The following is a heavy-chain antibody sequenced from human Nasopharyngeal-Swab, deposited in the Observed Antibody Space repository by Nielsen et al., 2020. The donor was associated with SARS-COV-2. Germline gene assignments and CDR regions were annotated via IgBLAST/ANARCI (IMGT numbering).Heavy chain of an antibody. Sequence: SETLSLTCTVSGGSISSYYWSWIRQLPGKGLEWIGYIYYIGSTNYNPSLKSRVTISVDTSKNQFSLKLRSVTAADTAVYYCAAYCTNGVCYDYFDHWGQGTLVTVSS. D-gene: IGHD2-8*01. CDR2: IYYIGST. CDR1: GGSISSYY. J-gene: IGHJ4*02. CDR3: AAYCTNGVCYDYFDH. V-gene: IGHV4-59*01.